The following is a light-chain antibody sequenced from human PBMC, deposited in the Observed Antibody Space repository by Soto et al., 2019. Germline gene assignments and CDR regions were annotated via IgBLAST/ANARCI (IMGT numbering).Light chain of an antibody. Sequence: DIQMTQSPSTLSASVGDRVTITCRASQNINTWLAWYQQKRGKAPRLLIYDASSLESGVPSRFSGSGSGAEFTLTISSLQPDDFATYYRQQYNTYSYTFGQGTKLEIK. CDR3: QQYNTYSYT. CDR1: QNINTW. V-gene: IGKV1-5*01. J-gene: IGKJ2*01. CDR2: DAS.